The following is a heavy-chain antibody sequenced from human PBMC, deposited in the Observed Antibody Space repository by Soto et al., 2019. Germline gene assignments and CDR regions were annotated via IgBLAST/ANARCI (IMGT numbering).Heavy chain of an antibody. CDR2: IYYSGST. V-gene: IGHV4-39*01. Sequence: SETLSLTCTVSGGSISSSSYYWGWIRQPPGKGLEWIGSIYYSGSTYYNPSLKSRVTISVDTSKNQFSLKLSSVTAADTAVYYCARLLHDDSSGYSRYYYFDYWGQGTLVTVSS. CDR3: ARLLHDDSSGYSRYYYFDY. D-gene: IGHD3-22*01. J-gene: IGHJ4*02. CDR1: GGSISSSSYY.